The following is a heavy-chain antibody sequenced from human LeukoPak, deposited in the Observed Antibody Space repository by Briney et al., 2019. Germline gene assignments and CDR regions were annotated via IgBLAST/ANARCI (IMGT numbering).Heavy chain of an antibody. Sequence: PSETLSLTCTVSGGSFSSGSYFWSWIRRPPGKGLEWIGYIYYSGSTNYNPSPKSRVTISVDTSKNQFSLKLSSVTAADTAVYWCARGIIRGADTPYYYGMDVWGRGTTVTVSS. D-gene: IGHD3-10*01. V-gene: IGHV4-61*01. J-gene: IGHJ6*02. CDR2: IYYSGST. CDR1: GGSFSSGSYF. CDR3: ARGIIRGADTPYYYGMDV.